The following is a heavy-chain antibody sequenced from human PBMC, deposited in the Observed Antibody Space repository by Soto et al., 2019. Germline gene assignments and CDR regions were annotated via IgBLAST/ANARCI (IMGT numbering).Heavy chain of an antibody. D-gene: IGHD3-10*01. Sequence: SETLSLTCTVSGGSVSSGDYFWSWLRQSPGKRLEWIAYIYYSGSTNYNPSLKSRATISVDTSKSQVSLTLTSMTAADAALYYCERYPHYYHYGFHVWGQATALTLAS. J-gene: IGHJ6*02. CDR3: ERYPHYYHYGFHV. CDR2: IYYSGST. CDR1: GGSVSSGDYF. V-gene: IGHV4-61*08.